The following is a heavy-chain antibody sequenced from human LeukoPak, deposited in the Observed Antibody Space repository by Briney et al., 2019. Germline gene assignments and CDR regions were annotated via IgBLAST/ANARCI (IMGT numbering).Heavy chain of an antibody. D-gene: IGHD6-19*01. Sequence: GGSLRLSCAASGFTFSSYGMHWVRQAPGKGLEWVAVISYDGSNKYYADSVKGRFTISRDNSKNTLYLQMNSLRAEDTAVYYCAKGGRGSCWSNWFDPRGQGTLVTVSS. CDR3: AKGGRGSCWSNWFDP. CDR1: GFTFSSYG. V-gene: IGHV3-30*18. J-gene: IGHJ5*02. CDR2: ISYDGSNK.